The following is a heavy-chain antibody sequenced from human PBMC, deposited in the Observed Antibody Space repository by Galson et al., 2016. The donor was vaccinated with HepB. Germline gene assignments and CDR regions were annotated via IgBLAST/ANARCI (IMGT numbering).Heavy chain of an antibody. CDR3: ARRGSGWAFLGVDYFDL. J-gene: IGHJ4*02. V-gene: IGHV4-59*08. Sequence: ETLSLTCTVSGDSISSYSWSWIRQLPGKGLEWIGYIHYSGHTNYNPSLKSRVTISVDTSKNQLSPRVRTLTAADTAVYYCARRGSGWAFLGVDYFDLWGQGTLVTVSS. CDR1: GDSISSYS. CDR2: IHYSGHT. D-gene: IGHD6-19*01.